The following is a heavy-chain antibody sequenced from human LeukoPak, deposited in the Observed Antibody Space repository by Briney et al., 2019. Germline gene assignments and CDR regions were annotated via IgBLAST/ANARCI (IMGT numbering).Heavy chain of an antibody. CDR3: ARGHGDYAGAFDI. J-gene: IGHJ3*02. D-gene: IGHD4-17*01. Sequence: ASVKVSCKASGYTFTSYYMHWVRQAPGQGLEWMGIINPSGGSTSYAQKFQGRVTLTRDMSTSTDYLELSSLRSEDTAVYYCARGHGDYAGAFDIWGQGTMVTVSS. CDR1: GYTFTSYY. CDR2: INPSGGST. V-gene: IGHV1-46*01.